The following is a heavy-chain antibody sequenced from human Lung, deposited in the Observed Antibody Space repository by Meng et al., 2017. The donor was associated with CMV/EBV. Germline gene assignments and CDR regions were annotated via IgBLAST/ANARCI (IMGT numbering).Heavy chain of an antibody. D-gene: IGHD3-3*01. CDR3: ARPGRDFWSGYRAHLLMDV. CDR2: INPNSGGT. CDR1: GYTFTGYY. J-gene: IGHJ6*02. V-gene: IGHV1-2*02. Sequence: ASVKVSCKASGYTFTGYYMHWVRQAPGQGLEWMGWINPNSGGTNYAQKFQGRVTMTRDTSISTAYMELGRLRSDDTAVYYCARPGRDFWSGYRAHLLMDVWGQGTXVTVSS.